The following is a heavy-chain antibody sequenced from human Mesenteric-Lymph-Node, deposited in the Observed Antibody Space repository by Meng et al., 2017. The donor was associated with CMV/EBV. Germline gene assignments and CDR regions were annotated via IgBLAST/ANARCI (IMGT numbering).Heavy chain of an antibody. D-gene: IGHD2-2*01. Sequence: GESLKISCTASGFIFGDYAMSWVRQAPGKGLEWVGFIRRKGYGGTTEYAASVKGRFTISRDDSKSIAYLQMNSLKTEDTAVYYCTRGTTSSPTYHFGYWGQGTLVTVSS. CDR1: GFIFGDYA. CDR3: TRGTTSSPTYHFGY. V-gene: IGHV3-49*04. J-gene: IGHJ4*02. CDR2: IRRKGYGGTT.